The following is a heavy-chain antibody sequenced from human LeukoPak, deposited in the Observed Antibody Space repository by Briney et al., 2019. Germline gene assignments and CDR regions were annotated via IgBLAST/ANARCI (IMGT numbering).Heavy chain of an antibody. V-gene: IGHV1-69*01. CDR1: GGTFSSYA. J-gene: IGHJ6*04. CDR2: IIPIFGTA. D-gene: IGHD3-9*01. CDR3: AGELLEAQNYDILTGNYYYGMDV. Sequence: ASVKVSCKASGGTFSSYAISWVRQAPGQGLEWMGGIIPIFGTANYAQKFQGRVTITADESTSTAYMELSSLRSEDTAVYYCAGELLEAQNYDILTGNYYYGMDVWGKGTTVTVSS.